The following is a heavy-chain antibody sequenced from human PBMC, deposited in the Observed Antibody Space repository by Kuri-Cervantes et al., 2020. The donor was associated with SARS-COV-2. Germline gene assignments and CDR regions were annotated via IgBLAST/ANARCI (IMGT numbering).Heavy chain of an antibody. CDR2: IYTSGST. CDR3: AVITWTTPRNNGIGAFDI. J-gene: IGHJ3*02. Sequence: SETLSLTCTVSGGSVSSGSYYWSWIRQPAGKGLEWIGRIYTSGSTNYNPSLKSRVTMSVDTSKNQFSLKLSSVTAEDTAVYYCAVITWTTPRNNGIGAFDIWGQGTMVTVSS. V-gene: IGHV4-61*02. CDR1: GGSVSSGSYY. D-gene: IGHD3-22*01.